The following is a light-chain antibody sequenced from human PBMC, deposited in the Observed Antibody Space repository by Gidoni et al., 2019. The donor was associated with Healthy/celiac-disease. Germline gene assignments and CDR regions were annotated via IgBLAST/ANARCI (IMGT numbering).Light chain of an antibody. CDR2: AAY. V-gene: IGKV1-39*01. CDR1: QSISSY. J-gene: IGKJ3*01. Sequence: DIQMPQSPSSLSASVGDRVTITCRASQSISSYLNWYQQKPGKAPKRLIHAAYSLQSGVPSRFSGRGSGTDFTLTISSLQPEDFATYYCQQSYSTPLTFGPGTKVDIK. CDR3: QQSYSTPLT.